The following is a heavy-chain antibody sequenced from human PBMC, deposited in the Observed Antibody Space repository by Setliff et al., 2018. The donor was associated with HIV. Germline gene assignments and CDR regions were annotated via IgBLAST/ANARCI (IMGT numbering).Heavy chain of an antibody. V-gene: IGHV4-59*08. CDR1: GGSISTYY. J-gene: IGHJ3*02. CDR3: ARHGHFYDSSSSNAFDI. CDR2: VSYSGST. Sequence: SETLSLTCNVSGGSISTYYWSWIRQPPGKGLEWLGYVSYSGSTNFNPSLESRLAMSVDMSKNHFSLKLRSVTAADTAVYYCARHGHFYDSSSSNAFDIWGHGTMVT. D-gene: IGHD3-22*01.